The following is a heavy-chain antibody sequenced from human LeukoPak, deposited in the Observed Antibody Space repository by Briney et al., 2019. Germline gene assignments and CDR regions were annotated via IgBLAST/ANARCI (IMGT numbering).Heavy chain of an antibody. V-gene: IGHV4-39*01. CDR1: GGSISSSSYY. D-gene: IGHD3/OR15-3a*01. CDR2: IYYSGST. CDR3: ARLLDGNYFDY. Sequence: SETLSLTCTVSGGSISSSSYYWGWIRQPPGKGLEWIGSIYYSGSTYYNPSLKSRVTISVDTSKNQFSLKLSSVTAADTAVYYCARLLDGNYFDYWGQGTLVTVSS. J-gene: IGHJ4*02.